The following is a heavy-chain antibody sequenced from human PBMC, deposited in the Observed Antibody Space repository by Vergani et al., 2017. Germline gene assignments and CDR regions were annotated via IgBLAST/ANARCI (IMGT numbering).Heavy chain of an antibody. Sequence: EEQLVESGGGLVKPGGSLRLSCAASRFTFSSYSMNWVRQAPGRGLEWVSSISSSGAYIYYADSVKGRFTVSRDNAKNSLYLQMNSLRAEDTAVDYCARGRSGDYDFMTGTDPLTWGQGTLVTVSS. CDR2: ISSSGAYI. J-gene: IGHJ4*02. D-gene: IGHD3-9*01. V-gene: IGHV3-21*01. CDR3: ARGRSGDYDFMTGTDPLT. CDR1: RFTFSSYS.